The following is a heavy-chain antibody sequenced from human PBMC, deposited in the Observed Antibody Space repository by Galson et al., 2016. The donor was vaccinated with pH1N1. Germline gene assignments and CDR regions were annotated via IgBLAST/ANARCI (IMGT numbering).Heavy chain of an antibody. J-gene: IGHJ4*02. CDR2: IYRGGST. CDR3: TGTLLSFGEPNNADF. CDR1: GFSVSNNH. Sequence: SLRLSCAPSGFSVSNNHMSWVRQAPGKGLEWVSVIYRGGSTYYADSLEGRFTISRDDSKNMLYLQMNSLRVDDTAIYYCTGTLLSFGEPNNADFWGQGTLVTVSS. V-gene: IGHV3-53*01. D-gene: IGHD3-10*01.